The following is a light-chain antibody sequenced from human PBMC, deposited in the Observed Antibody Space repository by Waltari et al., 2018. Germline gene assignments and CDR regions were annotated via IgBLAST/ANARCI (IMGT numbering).Light chain of an antibody. CDR2: RND. Sequence: QSGLTQSPSVSGTPGQRVTISCSVSTSNIGSYHVYWYQQLPGAAPKLLIYRNDQRPSGVPDRFSGSKSVTSASLAISGLRSEDEAFYYCAAWDDSLTAWLFGGGTKLTVL. J-gene: IGLJ3*02. CDR1: TSNIGSYH. CDR3: AAWDDSLTAWL. V-gene: IGLV1-47*01.